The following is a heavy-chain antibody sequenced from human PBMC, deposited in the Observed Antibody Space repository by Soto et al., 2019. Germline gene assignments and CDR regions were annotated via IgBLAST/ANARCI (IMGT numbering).Heavy chain of an antibody. CDR1: GGTFNSYT. Sequence: QVQLVQSGAEVKKPGSSMKVSCTTSGGTFNSYTISWVRQAPGQGLEWMGEINPIFGTANYVQKFQDRVTITADRSKNTAYMELSSLSSDDTAVYYCTTKPLRGRAYYCFDRWGQGTQATVSS. V-gene: IGHV1-69*06. CDR2: INPIFGTA. D-gene: IGHD2-21*01. CDR3: TTKPLRGRAYYCFDR. J-gene: IGHJ4*02.